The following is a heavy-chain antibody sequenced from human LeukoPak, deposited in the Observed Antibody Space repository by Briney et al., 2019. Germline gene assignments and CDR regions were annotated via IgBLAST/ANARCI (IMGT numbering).Heavy chain of an antibody. CDR2: IYPGGSDT. V-gene: IGHV5-51*01. CDR1: GYTFTSYW. J-gene: IGHJ4*02. Sequence: GESLKISCKGSGYTFTSYWVGWVRQMPGKGLEWMGIIYPGGSDTRYSPSFQGQVTISADKSIGTAYLQWSSLKASDTAMYYCARHEICGGDCSYFDSWGQGTLVTVSS. D-gene: IGHD2-21*02. CDR3: ARHEICGGDCSYFDS.